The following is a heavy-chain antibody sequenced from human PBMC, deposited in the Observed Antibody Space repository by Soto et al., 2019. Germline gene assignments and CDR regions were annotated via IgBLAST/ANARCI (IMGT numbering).Heavy chain of an antibody. D-gene: IGHD3-9*01. CDR2: IFYDGSKI. CDR1: GFSVINSG. Sequence: PVVSQRLSCAASGFSVINSGLHGVRQAPGKGVEWVADIFYDGSKIHYADSVKGRFTISRDNSKNTVHLQMNSLRPEDTAVYYCAKDLTGPYDYWGQGTLVTVSS. J-gene: IGHJ4*02. V-gene: IGHV3-30*18. CDR3: AKDLTGPYDY.